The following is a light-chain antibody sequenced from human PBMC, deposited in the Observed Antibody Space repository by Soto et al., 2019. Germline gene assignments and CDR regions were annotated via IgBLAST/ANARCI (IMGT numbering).Light chain of an antibody. CDR3: QQRSNWPLT. V-gene: IGKV3-11*01. J-gene: IGKJ4*01. CDR2: DAS. CDR1: QSVSNY. Sequence: NMLPRSQATFSWSPGGASSLSCRPSQSVSNYLAWYQQKPGQSPRLLIYDASQRATGIPARFSGSGSGTDFTLTISSLEPEDFAVYYCQQRSNWPLTFGGGTKVDIK.